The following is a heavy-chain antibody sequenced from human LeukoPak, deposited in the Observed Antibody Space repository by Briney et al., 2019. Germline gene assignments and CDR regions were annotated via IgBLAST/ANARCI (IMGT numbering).Heavy chain of an antibody. D-gene: IGHD3-3*01. J-gene: IGHJ6*02. CDR2: ISAYNGDT. CDR1: GYTFTSYI. CDR3: ARDGNDFWSGPTYYNYYGMDV. Sequence: PLASVKVSCKASGYTFTSYIVSWVRQAPGQGLEWMGWISAYNGDTNYAQKLQGRVTMTIDTSTGTAYMELRSLRSDDTAVYYCARDGNDFWSGPTYYNYYGMDVWGQGTTVTVSS. V-gene: IGHV1-18*01.